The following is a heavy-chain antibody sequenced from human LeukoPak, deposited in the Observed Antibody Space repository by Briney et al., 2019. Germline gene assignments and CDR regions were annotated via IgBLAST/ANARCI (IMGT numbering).Heavy chain of an antibody. CDR3: ARSVTGGAYYYYYMDV. J-gene: IGHJ6*03. V-gene: IGHV3-11*04. CDR2: ISSSGSTI. Sequence: GGSLRLSCAASGFTFSDYYMSWIRQAPGKGLEWVSYISSSGSTIYYADSVKGRFTISRDNAKNSLYLQMNSLRAEDTAVYYCARSVTGGAYYYYYMDVWGKGTTVTISS. D-gene: IGHD1-1*01. CDR1: GFTFSDYY.